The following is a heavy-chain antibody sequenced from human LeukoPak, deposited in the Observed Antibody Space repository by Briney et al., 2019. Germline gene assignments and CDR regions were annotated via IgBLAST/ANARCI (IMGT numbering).Heavy chain of an antibody. J-gene: IGHJ4*02. CDR3: ARDLGWYSSGWYDGGYFDY. CDR1: GGSISSSSYY. V-gene: IGHV3-21*01. CDR2: ISSSSSYI. Sequence: ETLSLTCTVSGGSISSSSYYWGWVRQAPGKGLEWVSSISSSSSYIYYADSVKGRFTISRDNAKNSLYLQMNSLRAEDTAVYYCARDLGWYSSGWYDGGYFDYWGQGTLVTVSS. D-gene: IGHD6-19*01.